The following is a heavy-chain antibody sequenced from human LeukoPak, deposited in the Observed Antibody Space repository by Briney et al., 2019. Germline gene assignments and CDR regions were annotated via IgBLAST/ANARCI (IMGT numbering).Heavy chain of an antibody. CDR3: ARAPHAAPGVLPYYYMDV. CDR2: IIPIFGTA. D-gene: IGHD2-15*01. J-gene: IGHJ6*03. V-gene: IGHV1-69*13. Sequence: ASVKVSYKASGGTFSSYAISWVRQAPGQGLEWMGGIIPIFGTANYAQKFQGRVTITADESTSTAYMELSSLRSEDTAVYYCARAPHAAPGVLPYYYMDVWGKGTTVTVSS. CDR1: GGTFSSYA.